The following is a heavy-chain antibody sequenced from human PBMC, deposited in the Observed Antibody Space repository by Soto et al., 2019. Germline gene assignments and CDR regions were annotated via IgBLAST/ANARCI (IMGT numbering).Heavy chain of an antibody. Sequence: EQLQESGPGLVKLSETLSLTCTVSGGFVSHSYWAWIRQTPGKGLDWIGSISYSGLTTYNPSLRSRVTMSIDTSKNQFSLKVTSATAADTAVYYCARKSDQLLWGNWFDPWGQGTLVTVSS. CDR1: GGFVSHSY. CDR2: ISYSGLT. J-gene: IGHJ5*02. V-gene: IGHV4-59*02. D-gene: IGHD2-2*01. CDR3: ARKSDQLLWGNWFDP.